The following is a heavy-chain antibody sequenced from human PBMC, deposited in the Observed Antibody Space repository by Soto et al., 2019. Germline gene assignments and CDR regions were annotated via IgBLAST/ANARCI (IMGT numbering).Heavy chain of an antibody. CDR1: GFTFSSYS. Sequence: GRTLRLSCAASGFTFSSYSMNWVRQASGKGLEWVSYISSSGSTIYYADSVKGRFSISRDNAKNSLYLQMNSLRDEDTAVYYCALWGWHGWDAFDIWGQGTMVT. D-gene: IGHD2-21*01. V-gene: IGHV3-48*02. CDR2: ISSSGSTI. J-gene: IGHJ3*02. CDR3: ALWGWHGWDAFDI.